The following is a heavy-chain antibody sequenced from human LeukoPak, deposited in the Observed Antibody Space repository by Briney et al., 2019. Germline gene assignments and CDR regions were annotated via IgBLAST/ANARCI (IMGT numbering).Heavy chain of an antibody. J-gene: IGHJ4*02. CDR2: IYSGGTP. V-gene: IGHV3-66*01. Sequence: GGSLRLSCAASGFTVTSTYMSWVRQAPGKGLEWVSVIYSGGTPFYADSVKGRFTISRDTYKNTVYLQMNSLRAEDTAMYHCERGGPFTGTISTPRASDYWGQGLLVTVSS. CDR1: GFTVTSTY. CDR3: ERGGPFTGTISTPRASDY. D-gene: IGHD1-7*01.